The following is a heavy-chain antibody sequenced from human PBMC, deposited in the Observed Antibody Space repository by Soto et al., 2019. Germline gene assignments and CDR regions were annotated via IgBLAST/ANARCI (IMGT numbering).Heavy chain of an antibody. CDR3: ARDEGSGSYYKGPEITLMDV. CDR1: GYTFTSYY. D-gene: IGHD3-10*01. J-gene: IGHJ6*02. Sequence: GASVKVSCKASGYTFTSYYMHWVRQAPGQGLEWMGIINPSGGSTSYAQKFQGRVTMTRDTSTSTVYMELSSLRSEDTAVYYCARDEGSGSYYKGPEITLMDVWGQGTTVTVSS. CDR2: INPSGGST. V-gene: IGHV1-46*01.